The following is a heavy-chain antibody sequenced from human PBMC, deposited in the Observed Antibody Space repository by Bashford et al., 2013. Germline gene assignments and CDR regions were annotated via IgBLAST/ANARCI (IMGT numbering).Heavy chain of an antibody. Sequence: SVKVSCKASGYIFSTYSITWVRQAPGQGLEWMGCISTYIGNTSYAQNFQDRVTMTSDTSTSTAYMELRSLRSDDTAVYYCAREIMVYAPVDYFYFYGLDVWGQGTTVTVSS. CDR1: GYIFSTYS. CDR3: AREIMVYAPVDYFYFYGLDV. D-gene: IGHD2-8*01. CDR2: ISTYIGNT. V-gene: IGHV1-18*04. J-gene: IGHJ6*02.